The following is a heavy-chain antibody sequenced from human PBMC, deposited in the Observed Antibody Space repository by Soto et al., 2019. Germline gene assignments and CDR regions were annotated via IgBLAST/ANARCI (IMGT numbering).Heavy chain of an antibody. Sequence: GGSLRLSCAASGFTFSSYGMHWVRQAPGKGLEWVAVIWYDGSNKYYADSVKGRFTISRDNSKNTLYLQMNSLRAEDTAVYYCARDLGDYYDSSGYLGLDYWGQGTLVTVSS. CDR2: IWYDGSNK. D-gene: IGHD3-22*01. V-gene: IGHV3-33*01. J-gene: IGHJ4*02. CDR3: ARDLGDYYDSSGYLGLDY. CDR1: GFTFSSYG.